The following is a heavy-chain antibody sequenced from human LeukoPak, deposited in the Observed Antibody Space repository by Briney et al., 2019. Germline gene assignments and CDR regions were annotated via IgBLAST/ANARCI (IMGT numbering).Heavy chain of an antibody. Sequence: ASVKVSFKASGYTFTVYYMHWVRQAPGQGLEWMGWINPNSGGTNYAQKFQGRVTMTRDTSISTAYMELSRLRSDDTAVYYCARGAGILEGLPGVYYYGMDVWGQGTTVTVSS. CDR1: GYTFTVYY. D-gene: IGHD3-3*01. V-gene: IGHV1-2*02. J-gene: IGHJ6*02. CDR3: ARGAGILEGLPGVYYYGMDV. CDR2: INPNSGGT.